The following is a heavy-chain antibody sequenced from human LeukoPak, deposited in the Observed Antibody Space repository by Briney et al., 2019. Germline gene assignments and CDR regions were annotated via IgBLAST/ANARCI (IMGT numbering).Heavy chain of an antibody. D-gene: IGHD6-13*01. CDR2: IYYSGST. CDR3: ARRGYSSTYYYYYYYMDV. Sequence: SQTLSLTCTVSGGSISSGGYYWRWIRQHPGKGLEWIGNIYYSGSTYYNPSLKSQVTISVDTSKNQFSLKLSSVTAADTAVYYCARRGYSSTYYYYYYYMDVWGKGTTVTVSS. J-gene: IGHJ6*03. CDR1: GGSISSGGYY. V-gene: IGHV4-31*01.